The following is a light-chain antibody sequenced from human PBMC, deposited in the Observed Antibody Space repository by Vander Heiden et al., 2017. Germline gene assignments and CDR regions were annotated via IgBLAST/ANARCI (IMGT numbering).Light chain of an antibody. CDR2: AAS. Sequence: DIQMTQFPSSLSASVRHRVTITSRARQSNSSYLNWYKKKPGKAPELLIYAASSLQSGVPSRFSGSGSGTDFTLTISSLQPEDFATYYCQQSDSTPLTFGGGTKVEIK. V-gene: IGKV1-39*01. J-gene: IGKJ4*01. CDR3: QQSDSTPLT. CDR1: QSNSSY.